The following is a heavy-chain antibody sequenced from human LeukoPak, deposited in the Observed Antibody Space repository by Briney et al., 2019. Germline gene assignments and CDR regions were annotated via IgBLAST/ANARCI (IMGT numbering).Heavy chain of an antibody. CDR1: GFSFGDYT. V-gene: IGHV3-49*04. Sequence: AGGSLRLSCTGSGFSFGDYTITWVRQAPGKGLEWLGFIRTKVYGGTTEYAASVKGRFTTSRDDFKSIAHLQMNSLKIEDTALYLCIRDVPSGGYSHGCFDYWGQGTLVTVSS. CDR2: IRTKVYGGTT. J-gene: IGHJ4*02. CDR3: IRDVPSGGYSHGCFDY. D-gene: IGHD5-18*01.